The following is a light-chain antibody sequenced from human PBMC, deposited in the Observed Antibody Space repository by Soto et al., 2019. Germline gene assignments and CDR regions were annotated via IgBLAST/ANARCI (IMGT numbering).Light chain of an antibody. J-gene: IGKJ1*01. V-gene: IGKV1-5*01. Sequence: DIQMTQSPSTLSASVGDRVTITCRASQSISSWLAWYQQKPGKAPKLLIYDASSLESGVPSRFSGSGSGTELPLPISSLQPDDFATYSCQQYNSYSRTFGQGTRVEI. CDR3: QQYNSYSRT. CDR2: DAS. CDR1: QSISSW.